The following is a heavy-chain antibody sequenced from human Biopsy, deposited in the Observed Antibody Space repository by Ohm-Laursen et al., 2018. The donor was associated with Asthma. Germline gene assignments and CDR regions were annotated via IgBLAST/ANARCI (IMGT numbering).Heavy chain of an antibody. Sequence: SETLSLTWTVSGASITSSAYYWGWIHQPPGKGLEWIGSMYYGETTYYSPSLKSRVTISVDTSKNQFSLILSSVTAADTAVYYCARHDHRWDTYADFWGQGTLVTVSS. CDR3: ARHDHRWDTYADF. V-gene: IGHV4-39*01. CDR1: GASITSSAYY. D-gene: IGHD2-2*01. CDR2: MYYGETT. J-gene: IGHJ4*02.